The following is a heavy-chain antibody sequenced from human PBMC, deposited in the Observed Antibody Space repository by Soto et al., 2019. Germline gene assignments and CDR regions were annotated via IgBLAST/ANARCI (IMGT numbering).Heavy chain of an antibody. CDR3: AKSAAYCKNGRCSPEAFDV. V-gene: IGHV3-30*18. Sequence: QVQLVESGGGVVQPGRSLRLSCAGSGFIFSNFGIHWVRQAPGKGLEWVAVISHDGGNKYYADSVKGRFNISRDSSKNTVYLQMTSLRVEDTAVYYCAKSAAYCKNGRCSPEAFDVWGQGTMVTVSS. CDR2: ISHDGGNK. J-gene: IGHJ3*01. D-gene: IGHD2-8*01. CDR1: GFIFSNFG.